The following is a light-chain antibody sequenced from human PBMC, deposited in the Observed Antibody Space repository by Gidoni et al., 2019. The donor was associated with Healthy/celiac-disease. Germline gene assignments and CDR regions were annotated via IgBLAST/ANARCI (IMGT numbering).Light chain of an antibody. J-gene: IGKJ2*04. CDR1: QSISSY. CDR2: AAS. Sequence: DIQMTQSPSSLSASVGDRVTITCRASQSISSYLNWYQQKPGKAPKLLIYAASSLQSGVPSRFSGSGSGTDFTLTISSLQPEDFATYYCQQSYSTPPTCSFGQETKLEIK. CDR3: QQSYSTPPTCS. V-gene: IGKV1-39*01.